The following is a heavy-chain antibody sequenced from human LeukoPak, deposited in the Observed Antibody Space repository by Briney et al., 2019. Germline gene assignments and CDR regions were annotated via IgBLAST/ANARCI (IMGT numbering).Heavy chain of an antibody. J-gene: IGHJ4*02. CDR3: ARLPIVDYYFDY. CDR1: GGSISSSSYY. Sequence: SETLSLTCTVSGGSISSSSYYWGWIRQPPGKGLEWIGSIYYSGSTYYNPSLKSRVTISVDTSKNQFSLRLSSVTAADTAVYYCARLPIVDYYFDYWGQGTLVTVSS. V-gene: IGHV4-39*01. CDR2: IYYSGST. D-gene: IGHD1-26*01.